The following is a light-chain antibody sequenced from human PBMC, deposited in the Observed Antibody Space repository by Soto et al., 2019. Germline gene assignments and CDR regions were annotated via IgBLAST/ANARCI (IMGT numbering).Light chain of an antibody. V-gene: IGKV3-20*01. J-gene: IGKJ2*01. CDR3: QQYGSSPPVYT. CDR1: QSVSSSY. Sequence: EIVLTQSPGTLSLSPGDRATLSCRASQSVSSSYLAWYQQKPGQAPRLLIYGASSRATGIPDRFSGSGSGTDFTLTISRLEPEDFAVYNSQQYGSSPPVYTFGQGTKLEIK. CDR2: GAS.